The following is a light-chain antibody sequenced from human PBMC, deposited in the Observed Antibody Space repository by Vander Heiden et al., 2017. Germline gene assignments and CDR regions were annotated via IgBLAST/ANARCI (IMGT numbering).Light chain of an antibody. CDR1: QTISSW. V-gene: IGKV1-5*03. J-gene: IGKJ1*01. Sequence: DIQMTQSPSTLSASVGDRVTITCRASQTISSWLAWYQQKPGKAPKLLIYKASSLESGVPSRFSGSGSGTEFTLTISSLQPVDFATYYCQQYNAYPWTLGQGTKVEIK. CDR3: QQYNAYPWT. CDR2: KAS.